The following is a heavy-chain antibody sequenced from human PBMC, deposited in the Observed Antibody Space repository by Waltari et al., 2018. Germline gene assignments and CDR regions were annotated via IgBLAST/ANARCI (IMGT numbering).Heavy chain of an antibody. Sequence: QVQLVESGGGVVQPGRSLRLSCAASEFTFSSYAMHWVRQAPGKGLEWVAVISVNGRNIYYGDSVKGRFTISRDNSKKTMYLQMNSLRAEDTAVYYCARDYCDRTYCHGMDVWGQGTTVTVSS. CDR3: ARDYCDRTYCHGMDV. CDR1: EFTFSSYA. V-gene: IGHV3-30*04. CDR2: ISVNGRNI. D-gene: IGHD2-21*01. J-gene: IGHJ6*02.